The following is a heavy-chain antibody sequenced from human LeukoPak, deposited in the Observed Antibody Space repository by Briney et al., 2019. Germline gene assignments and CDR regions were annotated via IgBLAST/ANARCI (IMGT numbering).Heavy chain of an antibody. CDR3: ARDMERIVVVPAADSAYYYYMDV. V-gene: IGHV4-4*07. J-gene: IGHJ6*03. D-gene: IGHD2-2*01. CDR1: GGSISSYY. CDR2: IYTSGST. Sequence: SETLSLTCTVSGGSISSYYWSWIRQPAGKGLEWIGRIYTSGSTNYNPSLKSRVTMSVDTSKNQFSLKLSSVTAADTAVYYCARDMERIVVVPAADSAYYYYMDVWGKGTTVTVSS.